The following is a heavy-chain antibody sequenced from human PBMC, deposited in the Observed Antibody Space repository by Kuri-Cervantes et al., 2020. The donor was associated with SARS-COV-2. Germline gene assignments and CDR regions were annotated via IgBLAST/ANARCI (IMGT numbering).Heavy chain of an antibody. V-gene: IGHV1-69*13. J-gene: IGHJ6*03. CDR2: IIPVFGIA. D-gene: IGHD3-10*01. CDR1: GYTFTTYF. CDR3: ARESLGSGTLSGFYYMGV. Sequence: SVKVSCKAFGYTFTTYFLYWVRQAPGQGLEWMGGIIPVFGIANYSQKFQGRVTITADESTSTACMELSSLRSEDTAVFYCARESLGSGTLSGFYYMGVWGKGTTVTDSS.